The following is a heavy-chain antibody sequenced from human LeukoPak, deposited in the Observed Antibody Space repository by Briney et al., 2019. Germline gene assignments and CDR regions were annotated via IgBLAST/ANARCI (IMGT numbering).Heavy chain of an antibody. V-gene: IGHV1-2*02. J-gene: IGHJ4*02. CDR2: INPNSGGT. CDR1: GYTFTGYY. D-gene: IGHD6-13*01. CDR3: ARVVAAAGAGDFDY. Sequence: ASVKVSCKASGYTFTGYYIHWVRQAPGQGLEWMGWINPNSGGTSSAQKFQGRVTMTRDTSITTAYMELNSLTSDDTAVYYCARVVAAAGAGDFDYWGEGTLVTVPS.